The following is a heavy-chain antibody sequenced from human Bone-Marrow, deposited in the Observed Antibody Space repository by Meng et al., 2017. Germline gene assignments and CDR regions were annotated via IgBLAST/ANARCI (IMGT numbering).Heavy chain of an antibody. D-gene: IGHD3-10*01. CDR2: ISYDGSNK. J-gene: IGHJ4*02. CDR1: GFTFSSYA. V-gene: IGHV3-30*04. Sequence: GESLKISCAASGFTFSSYAMHWVRQAPGKGLEWVAVISYDGSNKYYADSVKGRFTISRDNSKNTLYLQMNSLRVEDTAVYYCAKEEVPNDYWGQGTLVTVSS. CDR3: AKEEVPNDY.